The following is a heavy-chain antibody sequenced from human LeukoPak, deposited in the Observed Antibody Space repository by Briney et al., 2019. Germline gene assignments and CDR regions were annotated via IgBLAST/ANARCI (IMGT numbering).Heavy chain of an antibody. J-gene: IGHJ4*02. CDR3: ARGSSARGVISRHFDY. V-gene: IGHV3-74*01. CDR2: INSDGSST. Sequence: GGSLRLSCAASGFTFDDYGMSWVRQAPGKGLVWVSRINSDGSSTSYADSVKGRFTISRDNAKNTLYLQMNSLRAEDTAVYYCARGSSARGVISRHFDYWGQGTLVTVSS. D-gene: IGHD3-10*01. CDR1: GFTFDDYG.